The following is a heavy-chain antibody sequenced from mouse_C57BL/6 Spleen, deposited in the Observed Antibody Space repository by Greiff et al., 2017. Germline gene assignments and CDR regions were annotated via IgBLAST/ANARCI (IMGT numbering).Heavy chain of an antibody. J-gene: IGHJ2*01. Sequence: VQLQQSGPELVKPGASVKISCKASGYAFSSSWMTWVKQRPGKGLEWIGRIYPGDGDTNYNGKFKGQATLTADKSSSTAYMQLSSLTSEDSAVYFCARSGYGNFFAYWGQGTTLTVSS. CDR3: ARSGYGNFFAY. CDR1: GYAFSSSW. D-gene: IGHD2-10*02. CDR2: IYPGDGDT. V-gene: IGHV1-82*01.